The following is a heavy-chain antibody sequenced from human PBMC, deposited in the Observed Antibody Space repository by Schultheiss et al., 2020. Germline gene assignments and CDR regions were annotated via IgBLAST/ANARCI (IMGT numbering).Heavy chain of an antibody. CDR1: GGTFSSYD. V-gene: IGHV1-8*02. D-gene: IGHD3-10*01. Sequence: ASVKVSCKASGGTFSSYDINWVRQATGQGLEWMGWMNPNSGNTGYAQKFQGRVTMTRNTSISTAYMELSSLRSEDTAVYYCARGHVLLWFGELLLAPYYYYGMDVWGQGTTVTVSS. CDR3: ARGHVLLWFGELLLAPYYYYGMDV. J-gene: IGHJ6*02. CDR2: MNPNSGNT.